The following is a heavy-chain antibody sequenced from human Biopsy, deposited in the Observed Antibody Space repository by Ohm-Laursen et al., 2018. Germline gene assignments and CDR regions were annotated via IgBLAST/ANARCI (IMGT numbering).Heavy chain of an antibody. Sequence: SETLSLTCTVSGGSFTGHYWTWIRQPPGKGLEWIGHISHTSCTSYKSSLKSRVTISLDTSRKHFSLRLTSLAAADTAVYYCARGSNEYGGLYFPHWGQGTLVTVSS. CDR1: GGSFTGHY. CDR2: ISHTSCT. CDR3: ARGSNEYGGLYFPH. D-gene: IGHD4-23*01. J-gene: IGHJ1*01. V-gene: IGHV4-59*11.